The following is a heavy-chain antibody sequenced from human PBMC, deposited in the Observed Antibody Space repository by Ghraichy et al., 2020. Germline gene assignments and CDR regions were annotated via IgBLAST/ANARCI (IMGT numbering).Heavy chain of an antibody. CDR2: IYSSGTT. CDR3: ARGGRYYDRSGYFDD. J-gene: IGHJ4*02. D-gene: IGHD3-22*01. Sequence: SETLSLTCSVSNGSVTSYYWSWLRQPPGQGLEWIAYIYSSGTTYYNPSLQSRVTISIDTSKNKISLKVTSLTAADTAVYYCARGGRYYDRSGYFDDWGQGTLITVTS. V-gene: IGHV4-59*02. CDR1: NGSVTSYY.